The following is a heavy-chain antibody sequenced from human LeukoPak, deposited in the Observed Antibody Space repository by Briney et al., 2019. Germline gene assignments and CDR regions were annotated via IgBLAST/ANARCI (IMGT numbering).Heavy chain of an antibody. CDR2: INPNSGGT. J-gene: IGHJ4*02. D-gene: IGHD6-13*01. V-gene: IGHV1-2*02. CDR3: ASFSAAAGTSYFDY. CDR1: GYTFTYYY. Sequence: ASVKVSCKASGYTFTYYYMHWVRQAPRQGLEWMGWINPNSGGTNYAQKFQGRVTMTRDTSISTAYMELSRLRSDDTAVYYCASFSAAAGTSYFDYWGQGTLVTVSS.